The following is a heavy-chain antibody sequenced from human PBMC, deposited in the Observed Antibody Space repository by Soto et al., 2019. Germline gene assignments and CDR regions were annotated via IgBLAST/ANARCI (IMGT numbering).Heavy chain of an antibody. D-gene: IGHD6-13*01. Sequence: QVQLVQSGAEVKKPGASVKVSCKASGYTFTSYGISWVRQAPGQGLEWMGWISAYNGNTNYAQKLQGRVTMTTGTSTSTAYMERGSRRSDDTAVYYCARDITGIAAAGAGYWGQGTLVTVSS. CDR1: GYTFTSYG. J-gene: IGHJ4*02. V-gene: IGHV1-18*04. CDR2: ISAYNGNT. CDR3: ARDITGIAAAGAGY.